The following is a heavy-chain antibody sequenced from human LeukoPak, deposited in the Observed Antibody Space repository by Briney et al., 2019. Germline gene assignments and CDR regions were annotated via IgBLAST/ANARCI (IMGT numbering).Heavy chain of an antibody. V-gene: IGHV4-34*01. CDR1: GGSFSGYY. J-gene: IGHJ6*02. D-gene: IGHD3-10*01. CDR2: INHGGST. CDR3: ARGLWASHYGMDV. Sequence: PSETLSLTCAVSGGSFSGYYWDWIRQSPGKGLEWIGEINHGGSTNYNPSLKSRVTISVDTSKNHFSLKLSFVIAADTAVYYCARGLWASHYGMDVWGQGTTVTVSS.